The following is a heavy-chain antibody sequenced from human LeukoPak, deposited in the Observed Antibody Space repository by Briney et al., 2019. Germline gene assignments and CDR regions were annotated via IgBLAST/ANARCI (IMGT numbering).Heavy chain of an antibody. J-gene: IGHJ4*02. CDR1: GSSISSSSYY. D-gene: IGHD5-24*01. CDR2: IYYSGST. Sequence: SETLSLTCTVSGSSISSSSYYWGWIRQPPGKGLEWIGSIYYSGSTYYNPSLKSRVTISVDTSKNQFSLKLSSVTAADTAVYYCARQGGRDGYNRRWGQGTLVTVSS. CDR3: ARQGGRDGYNRR. V-gene: IGHV4-39*01.